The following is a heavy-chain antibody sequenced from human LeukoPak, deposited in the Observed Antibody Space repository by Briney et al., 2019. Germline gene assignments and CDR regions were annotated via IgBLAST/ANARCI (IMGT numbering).Heavy chain of an antibody. CDR3: ARVEEGYGSGRRENYYYYYMDV. CDR1: GGSISSSSYY. J-gene: IGHJ6*03. CDR2: IHYTGST. Sequence: KPSETLSLTCTVSGGSISSSSYYWGWIRQPPRKGLEWIGYIHYTGSTNYNPSLKSRVTVSVDTSKNQFSLKLSSVTAADTAVYYCARVEEGYGSGRRENYYYYYMDVWGKGTTVTISS. D-gene: IGHD3-10*01. V-gene: IGHV4-61*05.